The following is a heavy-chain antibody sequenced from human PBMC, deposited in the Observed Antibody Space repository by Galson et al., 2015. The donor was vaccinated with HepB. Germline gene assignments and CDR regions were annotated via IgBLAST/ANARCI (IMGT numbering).Heavy chain of an antibody. Sequence: SVKVSCKASGGTFSSYAISWVRQAPGQGLEWMGGIFPIFGTANYAQKSQGRVTITADESTSTAYMELSSLRSEDTAVYYCARRGLYCSSTSCYTGQSRTNWFDPWGQGTLVTVSS. CDR2: IFPIFGTA. D-gene: IGHD2-2*02. J-gene: IGHJ5*02. V-gene: IGHV1-69*13. CDR3: ARRGLYCSSTSCYTGQSRTNWFDP. CDR1: GGTFSSYA.